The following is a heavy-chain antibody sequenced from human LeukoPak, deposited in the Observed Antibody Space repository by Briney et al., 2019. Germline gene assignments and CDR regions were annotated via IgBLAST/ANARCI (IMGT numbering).Heavy chain of an antibody. CDR1: GFTFSSYA. J-gene: IGHJ4*02. V-gene: IGHV3-30*01. Sequence: PGGSLRLSCAASGFTFSSYAMHWVRQAPGKGLEWVAVMSYHGSNKYYGDSVKGRFTISRDNSKNTLYLQMNSLRAEDTAVYYCARDLWAVAGTGYFDYWGQGTLVTVSS. D-gene: IGHD6-19*01. CDR3: ARDLWAVAGTGYFDY. CDR2: MSYHGSNK.